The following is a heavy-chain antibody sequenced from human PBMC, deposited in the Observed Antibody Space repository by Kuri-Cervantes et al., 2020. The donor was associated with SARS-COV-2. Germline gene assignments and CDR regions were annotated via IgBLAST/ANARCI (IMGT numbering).Heavy chain of an antibody. J-gene: IGHJ1*01. CDR1: GFTFSSYW. V-gene: IGHV3-7*01. CDR3: ARGSTYYDFWSGYYTGEYFQH. CDR2: IKQDGSEK. Sequence: GGSLRLSCAASGFTFSSYWMNWVRQAPGKGLEWVANIKQDGSEKYYVDSVKGRSTISRDNAKNSLYLQMNSLRAEDTAVYYCARGSTYYDFWSGYYTGEYFQHWGQGTLVTVSS. D-gene: IGHD3-3*01.